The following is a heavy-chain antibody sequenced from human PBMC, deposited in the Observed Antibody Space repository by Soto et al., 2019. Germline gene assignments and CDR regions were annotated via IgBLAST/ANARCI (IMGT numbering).Heavy chain of an antibody. CDR2: MTPNSGNT. CDR3: ARDYSGSGTFDY. V-gene: IGHV1-8*01. Sequence: QVQLVQSGAEVKKPGASVKVSCKASGYTFTSYDINWVRQATGQGLEWVGWMTPNSGNTGFAQKFQGRVTMTRDTAISTAYMELSSLSSEDTAIYYCARDYSGSGTFDYCGQGTLVTVSS. J-gene: IGHJ4*02. D-gene: IGHD3-10*01. CDR1: GYTFTSYD.